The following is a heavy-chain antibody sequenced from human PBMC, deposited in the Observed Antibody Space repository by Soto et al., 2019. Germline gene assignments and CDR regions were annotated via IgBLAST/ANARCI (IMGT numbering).Heavy chain of an antibody. J-gene: IGHJ6*02. CDR2: IYYSGST. CDR3: AAQSVLRYFDWITYGMDV. CDR1: GCSISSYY. D-gene: IGHD3-9*01. Sequence: SETLSLTCTVSGCSISSYYWSWIRQPPGKGLEWIGYIYYSGSTNYNPSLKSRVTISVDTSKNQFSLKLSSVTAADTAVYYCAAQSVLRYFDWITYGMDVWGQGTTVTVSS. V-gene: IGHV4-59*08.